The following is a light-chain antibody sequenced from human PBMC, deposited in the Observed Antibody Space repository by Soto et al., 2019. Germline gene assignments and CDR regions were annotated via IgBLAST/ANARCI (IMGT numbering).Light chain of an antibody. V-gene: IGLV5-45*03. CDR3: MIWHSNTGV. Sequence: QPVLTQPSSLSASPGASASLTCTLRSDINVGTYRIYWYQQKPGSPPQYLLRYKSDSDQQQGSGVPSRFSGSKDASANAAILLISWLQSEDEADYYCMIWHSNTGVFGGGTKLTVL. CDR1: SDINVGTYR. CDR2: YKSDSDQ. J-gene: IGLJ3*02.